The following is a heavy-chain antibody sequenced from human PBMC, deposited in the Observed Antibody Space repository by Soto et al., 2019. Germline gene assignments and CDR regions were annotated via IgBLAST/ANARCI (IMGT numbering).Heavy chain of an antibody. J-gene: IGHJ4*02. Sequence: QVQLVQSGAEVKKPGSSVNVSCKASGGTFSSYAISWVRQAPGQGLEWIGGIIPIFGTANYAQKFQGRVTITADESTSTAYMELGILRSEDTAVYYCARIADCGDYLWGNDYWGQGTLVTVSS. CDR1: GGTFSSYA. CDR2: IIPIFGTA. CDR3: ARIADCGDYLWGNDY. D-gene: IGHD4-17*01. V-gene: IGHV1-69*01.